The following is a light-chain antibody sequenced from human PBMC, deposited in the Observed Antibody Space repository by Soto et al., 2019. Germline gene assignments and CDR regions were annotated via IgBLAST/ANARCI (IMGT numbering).Light chain of an antibody. Sequence: QSALTHPASVSGSPGQSITISCPGNSSDIGAYNFVSWYQQHPGKAPKLMLYDVNIRPSGVSNRFSGSKSGNTASLTISGLQAEDEADYYCTSWTTSTTMIFGGGTKLTVL. CDR3: TSWTTSTTMI. J-gene: IGLJ2*01. CDR1: SSDIGAYNF. CDR2: DVN. V-gene: IGLV2-14*03.